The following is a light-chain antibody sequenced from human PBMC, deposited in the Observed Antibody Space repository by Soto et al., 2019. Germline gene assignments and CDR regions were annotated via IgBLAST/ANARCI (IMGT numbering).Light chain of an antibody. CDR1: SSNIGSNT. CDR3: AAWDDSLNGVV. CDR2: SNN. Sequence: QSVLTQPPSASGTAGQRVTISCSGSSSNIGSNTVNWYQQLPGTAPKLHIYSNNQRPSGVPDRFSGSKSGTSASLAISGLQSEDEADYYCAAWDDSLNGVVFGGGTQLTVL. J-gene: IGLJ2*01. V-gene: IGLV1-44*01.